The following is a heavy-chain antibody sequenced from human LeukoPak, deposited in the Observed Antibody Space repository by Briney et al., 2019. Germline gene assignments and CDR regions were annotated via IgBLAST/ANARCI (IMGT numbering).Heavy chain of an antibody. V-gene: IGHV3-66*01. Sequence: GGSLRLSCAASGFTVSSHSLSWVRQAPGQGLEWVSVIYTGGSTYYADSVKGRFNISRDNPKNTLYLQMNSLRAEDTAVYYCAREPSLVYGMDFWGQGTAVSVSS. CDR1: GFTVSSHS. CDR2: IYTGGST. J-gene: IGHJ6*02. CDR3: AREPSLVYGMDF.